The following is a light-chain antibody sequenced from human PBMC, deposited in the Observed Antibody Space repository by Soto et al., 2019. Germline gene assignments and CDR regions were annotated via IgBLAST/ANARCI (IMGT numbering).Light chain of an antibody. CDR2: GAS. CDR3: QQYDSWPPGT. CDR1: QSVSSN. V-gene: IGKV3-15*01. Sequence: EIVMTQSPATLSVSPGERATLSCRASQSVSSNLAWYQHKPGQAPRLLIYGASTRATGIPARFSGSGSGTEFTLTFSSLQSEDFAVYYCQQYDSWPPGTFGQGTRLEIK. J-gene: IGKJ5*01.